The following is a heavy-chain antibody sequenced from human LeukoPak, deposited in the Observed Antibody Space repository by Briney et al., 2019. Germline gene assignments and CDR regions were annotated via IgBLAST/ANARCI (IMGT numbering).Heavy chain of an antibody. V-gene: IGHV4-59*01. Sequence: SETLSLTCTVSGGSISSYYWSWIRQPPGKGLEWIGYIYYSGSTNYNPSLKSRVTISVDTSKNQFSLKLSSVTAADTAVYYCARVRSFDYSSSWYLAESYMYYFDYWGQGTLVTVSS. J-gene: IGHJ4*02. D-gene: IGHD6-13*01. CDR3: ARVRSFDYSSSWYLAESYMYYFDY. CDR2: IYYSGST. CDR1: GGSISSYY.